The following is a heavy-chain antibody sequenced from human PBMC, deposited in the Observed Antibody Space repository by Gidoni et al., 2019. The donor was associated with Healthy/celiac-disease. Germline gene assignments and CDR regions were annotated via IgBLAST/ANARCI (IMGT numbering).Heavy chain of an antibody. CDR1: GFTVSSNY. CDR2: IYSGGST. Sequence: EVQLVESGGGLIQPGGSLRLSCAASGFTVSSNYMSWVRQAPGKGLEWVSVIYSGGSTYYADSVKGRFTISRDNSKNTLYLQMNSLRAEDTAVYYCARVDTAMPINGAGDAFDIWGQGTMVTVSS. D-gene: IGHD5-18*01. J-gene: IGHJ3*02. CDR3: ARVDTAMPINGAGDAFDI. V-gene: IGHV3-53*01.